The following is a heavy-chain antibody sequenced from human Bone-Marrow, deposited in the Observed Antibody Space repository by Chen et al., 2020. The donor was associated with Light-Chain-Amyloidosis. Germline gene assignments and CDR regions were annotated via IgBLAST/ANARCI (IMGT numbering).Heavy chain of an antibody. D-gene: IGHD3-22*01. CDR2: ISGSGGST. V-gene: IGHV3-23*01. CDR3: AKDRGYYDSSGYPATYFDY. Sequence: EVQLLESGGGLVQPGGSLRLSCAASGFNLSSYAMSWVRQAPGKGLEWVSAISGSGGSTYYADSVKGRFTISRDNSKNTLYLQMNSLRAEDTAVYYCAKDRGYYDSSGYPATYFDYWGQGTLVTVSS. CDR1: GFNLSSYA. J-gene: IGHJ4*02.